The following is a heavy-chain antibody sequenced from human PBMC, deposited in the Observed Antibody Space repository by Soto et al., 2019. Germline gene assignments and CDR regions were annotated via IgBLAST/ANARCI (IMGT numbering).Heavy chain of an antibody. CDR1: GYIFTKYA. D-gene: IGHD6-19*01. J-gene: IGHJ4*02. CDR3: ARQGSSGWYFFDY. V-gene: IGHV1-3*01. Sequence: QVPLVQSGAEVKKPGASVKVSCKASGYIFTKYAIHWVRQAPGQRLEWMGWINAGNGNTKYSQRFQGRVTITRDTSASTVYMELSSLRSEDTAVYYCARQGSSGWYFFDYWGQGTLFTVSS. CDR2: INAGNGNT.